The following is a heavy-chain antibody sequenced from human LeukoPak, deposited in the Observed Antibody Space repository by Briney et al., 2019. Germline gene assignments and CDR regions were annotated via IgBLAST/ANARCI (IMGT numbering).Heavy chain of an antibody. J-gene: IGHJ3*02. CDR3: AKGDDFWSGYYGPGDAFEI. CDR2: IRYDGSNK. V-gene: IGHV3-30*02. Sequence: GVSLRLSCAAPGFTFSSYGMHWVRQAPGKGLEWVAFIRYDGSNKYYADSVKGRFTISRDNSKNTLYLQMNSLRAEDTAVYYCAKGDDFWSGYYGPGDAFEIWGEGTMVTVSS. CDR1: GFTFSSYG. D-gene: IGHD3-3*01.